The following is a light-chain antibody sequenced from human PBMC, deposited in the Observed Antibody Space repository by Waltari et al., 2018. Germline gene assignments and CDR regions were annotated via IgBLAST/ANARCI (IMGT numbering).Light chain of an antibody. CDR1: QSVLYSSNNKNY. V-gene: IGKV4-1*01. CDR3: HQYYSTPYT. Sequence: DIVMTQSPDSLAVSLGERATINCKSSQSVLYSSNNKNYLAWYQQKPGQPPQLLIYWASTREPGVPDRFSGSGSGTDFTLTISCLQAEDVAVYFCHQYYSTPYTFGQGTKLEIK. J-gene: IGKJ2*01. CDR2: WAS.